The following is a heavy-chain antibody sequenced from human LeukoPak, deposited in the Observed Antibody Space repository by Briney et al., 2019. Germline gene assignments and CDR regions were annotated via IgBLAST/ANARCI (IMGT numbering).Heavy chain of an antibody. CDR1: GYTFTSYG. J-gene: IGHJ4*02. V-gene: IGHV1-18*01. Sequence: ASVKVSCKASGYTFTSYGISWVRRAPGQGLEWMGWISAYNGNTNYAQKLQGRVTMTTDTSTSTAYMELRSLRSDDTAVYYCAREGYCSSTSCFYFDYWGQGTLVTVSS. D-gene: IGHD2-2*01. CDR2: ISAYNGNT. CDR3: AREGYCSSTSCFYFDY.